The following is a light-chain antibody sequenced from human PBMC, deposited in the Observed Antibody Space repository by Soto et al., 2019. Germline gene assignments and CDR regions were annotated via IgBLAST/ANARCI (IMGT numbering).Light chain of an antibody. CDR2: GAS. CDR1: QSVASS. Sequence: ERVITQSPSTLSASPGERVTLSFWASQSVASSVAWYQQKPGQAPRLILYGASARATGFPARFSGSGSETEFTLTISSLQSEDFAVYLCRQYHYWPITFGQGARLEI. CDR3: RQYHYWPIT. J-gene: IGKJ5*01. V-gene: IGKV3-15*01.